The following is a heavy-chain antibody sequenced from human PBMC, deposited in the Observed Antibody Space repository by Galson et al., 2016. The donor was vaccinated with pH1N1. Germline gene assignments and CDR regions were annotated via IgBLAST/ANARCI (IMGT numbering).Heavy chain of an antibody. CDR3: ARDGYTSSWYYYFGLDV. V-gene: IGHV3-7*01. CDR2: IKQDGSDK. CDR1: GFTFSSYW. J-gene: IGHJ6*02. D-gene: IGHD6-13*01. Sequence: SLRLSCAASGFTFSSYWMSWVRQAPGKGLEWVANIKQDGSDKYYVDSVKGRFTISRDNAKNSLYLQMNSLRAEDTAIYHCARDGYTSSWYYYFGLDVWGQGTTVTVSS.